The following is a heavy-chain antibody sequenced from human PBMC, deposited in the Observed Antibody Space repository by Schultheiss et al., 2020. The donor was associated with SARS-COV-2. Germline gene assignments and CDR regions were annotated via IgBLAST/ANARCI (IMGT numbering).Heavy chain of an antibody. V-gene: IGHV3-7*01. CDR3: AADYSYGMDV. CDR1: GFTFSSYW. Sequence: GGSLRLSCAASGFTFSSYWMSWVRQAPGKGLEWVANIKQDGSEKYYVDSVKGRFTSSRDNAKNSLFLEMNSLRAEDTAVYYCAADYSYGMDVWGQGTAVTVSS. J-gene: IGHJ6*02. CDR2: IKQDGSEK.